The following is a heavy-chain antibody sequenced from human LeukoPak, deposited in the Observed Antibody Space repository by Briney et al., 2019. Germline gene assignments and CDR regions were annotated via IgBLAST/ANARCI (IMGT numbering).Heavy chain of an antibody. V-gene: IGHV3-23*01. CDR3: ASVGTRITTGVDY. J-gene: IGHJ4*02. D-gene: IGHD3-22*01. CDR1: GFTFSSYA. CDR2: IIGSGGST. Sequence: GGSLRLSCAASGFTFSSYAMSWVRPAPGKGVEWVSAIIGSGGSTYSADSVKGRFTISRDNSKNTMYLQMNSLRAEDTAVYYCASVGTRITTGVDYWGQGTLVTVSS.